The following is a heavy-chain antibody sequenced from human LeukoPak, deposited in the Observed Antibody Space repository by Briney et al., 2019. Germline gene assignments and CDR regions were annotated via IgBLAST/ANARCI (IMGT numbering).Heavy chain of an antibody. D-gene: IGHD6-19*01. Sequence: GGSLRLSCAASGFTFSSYRINWVSQAPGKGLEWVSSVSTGSSYIHYVDSVKGRFTISRDNAKNSLYLQMNSLRAEDTAVYYCAKSGEQWLPDYWGQGTLVTVSS. CDR3: AKSGEQWLPDY. CDR1: GFTFSSYR. CDR2: VSTGSSYI. V-gene: IGHV3-21*01. J-gene: IGHJ4*02.